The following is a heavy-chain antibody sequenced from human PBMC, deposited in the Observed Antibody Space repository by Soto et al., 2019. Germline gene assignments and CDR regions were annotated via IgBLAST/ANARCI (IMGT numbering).Heavy chain of an antibody. V-gene: IGHV4-59*08. Sequence: QVQLQESGPGLVKPSETLSLTCTVSGGSISSYYWSCIRQPPGKGLEWIGYIYYSGSTNYNPSLKSRVTISVDTSKNQFSLKLSSVTAADTAVYYCARSRATVRFDYWGQGTLVTVSS. CDR1: GGSISSYY. CDR2: IYYSGST. D-gene: IGHD4-17*01. CDR3: ARSRATVRFDY. J-gene: IGHJ4*02.